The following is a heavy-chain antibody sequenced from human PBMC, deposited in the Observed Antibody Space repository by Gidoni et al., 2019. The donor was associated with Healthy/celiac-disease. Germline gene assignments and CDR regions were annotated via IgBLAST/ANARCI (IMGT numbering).Heavy chain of an antibody. CDR1: GFTFSTYT. CDR3: ARRIVVVPAAISTSNYYYYGMDV. D-gene: IGHD2-2*01. V-gene: IGHV3-48*01. CDR2: ISSSSSTR. Sequence: EVQLVESGGGLVQPGGSLRLSCAASGFTFSTYTMNWVRQAPGKGLEWVSYISSSSSTRYYADSVKGRFTISRDNAKNSLYLQMNSLRAEDTAVYYCARRIVVVPAAISTSNYYYYGMDVWGKGTTVTVSS. J-gene: IGHJ6*04.